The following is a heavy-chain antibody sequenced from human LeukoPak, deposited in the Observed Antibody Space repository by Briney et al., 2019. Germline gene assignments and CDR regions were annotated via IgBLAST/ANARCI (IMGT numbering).Heavy chain of an antibody. CDR1: GFTFSSYA. D-gene: IGHD2-15*01. V-gene: IGHV3-30*04. J-gene: IGHJ5*02. Sequence: GGSLRLSCAASGFTFSSYAIHWVRQAPGKGLEWVAVISYDGSSEDYADSVKGRFTISRDNSKNTLYLQMNSLRAEDTAVYYCARDGPYCSGGSCYDWFDPWGQGTLVTVSS. CDR2: ISYDGSSE. CDR3: ARDGPYCSGGSCYDWFDP.